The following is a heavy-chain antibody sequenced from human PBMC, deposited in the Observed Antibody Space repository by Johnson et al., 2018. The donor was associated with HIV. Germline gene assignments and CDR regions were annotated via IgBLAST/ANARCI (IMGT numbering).Heavy chain of an antibody. V-gene: IGHV3-30*04. J-gene: IGHJ3*01. D-gene: IGHD4-23*01. CDR3: ARDPGHGGRLYDAFDF. CDR1: GFTFSSYA. CDR2: ISYDGTDK. Sequence: QVQLVESGGGVVQPGRSLRLSCAASGFTFSSYAMHWVRQAPGRGLEWVAVISYDGTDKYYADSVKYRFTISRDNSKNTLYLQMNSLRGDDTGVYYCARDPGHGGRLYDAFDFRGQGTKVIVSS.